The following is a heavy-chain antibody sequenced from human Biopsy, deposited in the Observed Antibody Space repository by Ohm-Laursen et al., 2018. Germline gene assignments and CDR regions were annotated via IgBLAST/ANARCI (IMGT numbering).Heavy chain of an antibody. CDR2: FAPENGKT. J-gene: IGHJ4*02. CDR1: GYTLNELS. D-gene: IGHD1-1*01. V-gene: IGHV1-24*01. Sequence: ASVKVSCKVSGYTLNELSTHWARQVPGNGLEWMGGFAPENGKTVYAQNFQARVSLTEDTSTDTAYMELRSLRSEDTAVYYCAADINVWNVNYWGQGTQVTVSS. CDR3: AADINVWNVNY.